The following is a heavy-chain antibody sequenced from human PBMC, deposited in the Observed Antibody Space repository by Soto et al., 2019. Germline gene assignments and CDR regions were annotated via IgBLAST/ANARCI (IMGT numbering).Heavy chain of an antibody. CDR2: IDPSDSYT. D-gene: IGHD2-2*01. V-gene: IGHV5-10-1*01. CDR1: GYSFTSYW. Sequence: PGESLKISCKGSGYSFTSYWISWVRQMPGKGLEWMGRIDPSDSYTNYSPSFQGHVTISADKSISTAYLQWSSLKASDTAMYYCARVHCSSTGCYFEDYYYYGMDVWGQGTTVTVSS. J-gene: IGHJ6*02. CDR3: ARVHCSSTGCYFEDYYYYGMDV.